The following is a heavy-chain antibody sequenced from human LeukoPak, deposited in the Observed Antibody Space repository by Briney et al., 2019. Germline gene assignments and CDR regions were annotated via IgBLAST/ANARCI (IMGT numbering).Heavy chain of an antibody. V-gene: IGHV3-30*18. D-gene: IGHD5-12*01. CDR3: VNFERLRFHFDY. Sequence: PGGSLRLSCAASGFTFSSHGMHWVRQAPGKGLEWVAVISYDGSNKYYADSAKGRFTISRDNSKNTLYLQMNSLRAEDTAVYYCVNFERLRFHFDYWGQGTLVTVSS. J-gene: IGHJ4*02. CDR1: GFTFSSHG. CDR2: ISYDGSNK.